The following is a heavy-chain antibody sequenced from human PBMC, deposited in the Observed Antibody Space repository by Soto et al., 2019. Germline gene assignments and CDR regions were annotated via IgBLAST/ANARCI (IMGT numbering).Heavy chain of an antibody. CDR2: ISYDGSNK. V-gene: IGHV3-30*18. CDR3: AKGASFGNDYYYYMDV. CDR1: GFTFSSYG. J-gene: IGHJ6*03. D-gene: IGHD3-10*01. Sequence: GGSLRLSCAASGFTFSSYGMHWVRQAPGKGLEWVAVISYDGSNKYYADSVKGRFTISRDNSKNTLYLQMNSLRAEDTAVYYCAKGASFGNDYYYYMDVWGKGTTVTVSS.